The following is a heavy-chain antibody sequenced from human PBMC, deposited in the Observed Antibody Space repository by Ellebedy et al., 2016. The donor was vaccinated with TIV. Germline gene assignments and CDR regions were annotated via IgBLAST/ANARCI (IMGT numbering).Heavy chain of an antibody. V-gene: IGHV3-23*01. D-gene: IGHD1-1*01. CDR3: ARDRIGDNWYTTFDC. J-gene: IGHJ4*02. Sequence: GGSLRLXXAASGFTFSNYAMSWVRQAPGKGLELVSAISGSGTNTYYADSVKGRFTISRDNAKASVYLQINNLGTEDTALYYCARDRIGDNWYTTFDCWGQGTLVTVSS. CDR2: ISGSGTNT. CDR1: GFTFSNYA.